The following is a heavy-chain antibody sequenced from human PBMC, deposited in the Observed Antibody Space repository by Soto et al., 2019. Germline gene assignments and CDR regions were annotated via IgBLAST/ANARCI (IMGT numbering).Heavy chain of an antibody. D-gene: IGHD4-4*01. CDR1: GYTFTSYG. Sequence: QVQLVQSGAEVKKPGASVKVSCKASGYTFTSYGISWLRQAPGQGLEWMGWISAYNGNTNYAQKLQGRVTMTTDTSTSTAYMELRSLRSDDTAVYCCAREATTVDYSNLYFDYWGQGTLVTVSS. CDR2: ISAYNGNT. CDR3: AREATTVDYSNLYFDY. J-gene: IGHJ4*02. V-gene: IGHV1-18*01.